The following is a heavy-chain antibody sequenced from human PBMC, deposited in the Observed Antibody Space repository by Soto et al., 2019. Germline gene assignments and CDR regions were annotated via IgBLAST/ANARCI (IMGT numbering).Heavy chain of an antibody. V-gene: IGHV3-13*04. J-gene: IGHJ4*02. CDR1: GFTFSSYD. CDR3: ARAIGPTLFDY. CDR2: IGTAGDT. Sequence: GGSLRLPCSASGFTFSSYDMHWVRQGPGKGLEWVSAIGTAGDTNYAGSVKGRFTISRENAKNSLYLQMNSLRAGDTAIYFCARAIGPTLFDYWGQGTLVTVSS. D-gene: IGHD3-22*01.